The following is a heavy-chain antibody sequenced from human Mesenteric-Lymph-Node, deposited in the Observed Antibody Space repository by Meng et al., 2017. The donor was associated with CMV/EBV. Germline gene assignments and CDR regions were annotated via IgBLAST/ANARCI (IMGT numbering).Heavy chain of an antibody. Sequence: QWQLHRWGAGLLKPSETLSVTCAVYGGSFSGYYGNGIRQSPEKGLEWIGEINHSGSTTYNPSFTSRIIISVDTSTNQISLNMSSVTAADTAVYYCARGSSYDILTGYFDYWGQGALVTVSS. J-gene: IGHJ4*02. CDR1: GGSFSGYY. CDR3: ARGSSYDILTGYFDY. V-gene: IGHV4-34*01. CDR2: INHSGST. D-gene: IGHD3-9*01.